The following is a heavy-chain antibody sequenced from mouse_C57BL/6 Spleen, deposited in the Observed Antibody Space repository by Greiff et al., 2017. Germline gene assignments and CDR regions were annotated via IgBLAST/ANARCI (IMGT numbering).Heavy chain of an antibody. Sequence: EVQLQQSGPELVKPGASVKIPCKASGYTFTDYNMDWVKQSHGKSLEWIGDINPNNGGTIYNQKFKGKATLTVDKSSSTAYMELRSLTSEDTAVYYCALYYYGSRGFDVWGTGTTVTVSS. V-gene: IGHV1-18*01. CDR2: INPNNGGT. CDR1: GYTFTDYN. D-gene: IGHD1-1*01. CDR3: ALYYYGSRGFDV. J-gene: IGHJ1*03.